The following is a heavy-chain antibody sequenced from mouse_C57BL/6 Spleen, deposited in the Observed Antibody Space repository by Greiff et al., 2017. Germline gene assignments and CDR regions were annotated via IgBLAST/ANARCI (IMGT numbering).Heavy chain of an antibody. D-gene: IGHD2-4*01. CDR1: GYTFTSYG. V-gene: IGHV1-81*01. J-gene: IGHJ2*01. Sequence: VKLMESGAELARPGASVKLSCKASGYTFTSYGISWVKQRTGPGLEWIGEIYPRSGNTYYNEKFKGKATLTADKASSTAYMELRSLTSEDSAVYFCARGYDYDGRWGQGTTLTVSA. CDR2: IYPRSGNT. CDR3: ARGYDYDGR.